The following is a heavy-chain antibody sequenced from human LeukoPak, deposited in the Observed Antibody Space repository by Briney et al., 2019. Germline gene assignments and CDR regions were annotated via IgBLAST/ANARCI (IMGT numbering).Heavy chain of an antibody. CDR2: ISYDGSNK. CDR3: AKVLPLAAAGPISS. CDR1: GFTFSSYG. D-gene: IGHD6-13*01. V-gene: IGHV3-30*18. Sequence: QSGGSLRLSCAASGFTFSSYGMHWVRQAPGKGLEWVAVISYDGSNKYYVDSVKGRFTISRDNSKNTLYLQMNSLRAEDTAVYYCAKVLPLAAAGPISSWGQGTLVTVSS. J-gene: IGHJ5*02.